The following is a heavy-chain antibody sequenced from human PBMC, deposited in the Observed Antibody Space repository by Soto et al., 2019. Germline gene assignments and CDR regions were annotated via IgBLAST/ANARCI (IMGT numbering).Heavy chain of an antibody. CDR3: AKDLEEQGFWSGYSYYYGMDV. CDR1: GFTFSSYG. CDR2: ISYDGSNK. D-gene: IGHD3-3*01. V-gene: IGHV3-30*18. J-gene: IGHJ6*02. Sequence: QVQLVESGGGVVQPGRSLRLSCAASGFTFSSYGMHWVRQAPGKGLEWVAVISYDGSNKYYADSVKGRFTISRDNSKNTLYLQMNSLRAEDTAVYYCAKDLEEQGFWSGYSYYYGMDVWGQGATVTVSS.